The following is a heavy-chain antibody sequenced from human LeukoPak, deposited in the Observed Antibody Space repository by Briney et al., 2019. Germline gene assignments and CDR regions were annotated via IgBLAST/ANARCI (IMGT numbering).Heavy chain of an antibody. CDR2: FGSAGDT. V-gene: IGHV3-13*01. J-gene: IGHJ2*01. CDR1: GFPFSAYD. CDR3: VRGALPGDNWYFDL. Sequence: GGSLRLSCATSGFPFSAYDMHWVRQAPGKGLEWVSAFGSAGDTYYPGAVRGRFTISRDYAKNSLYLQMNTVRAGDTAVYFCVRGALPGDNWYFDLWGRGTLVTVSS.